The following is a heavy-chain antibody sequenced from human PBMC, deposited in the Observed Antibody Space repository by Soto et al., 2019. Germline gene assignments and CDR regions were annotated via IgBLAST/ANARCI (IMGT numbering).Heavy chain of an antibody. Sequence: QVQLVESGGGVVQPGRSLRLSCAASGFTFSSYGMHWVRQAPGKGLEWVAVIWYDGSNKYYADSVKGRFTISRDNSKNTLYLRMNSLRAEDTAVYYCARGLFDSWSYWYFDYWGQGTLVTVSS. CDR2: IWYDGSNK. J-gene: IGHJ4*01. V-gene: IGHV3-33*01. D-gene: IGHD1-26*01. CDR3: ARGLFDSWSYWYFDY. CDR1: GFTFSSYG.